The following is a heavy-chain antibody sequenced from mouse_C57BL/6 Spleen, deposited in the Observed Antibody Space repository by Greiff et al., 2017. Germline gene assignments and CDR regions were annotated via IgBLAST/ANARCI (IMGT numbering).Heavy chain of an antibody. CDR2: IHPNSGST. Sequence: QVQLQQPGAELVKPGASVKLSCKASGYSFTSYWMHWVKQRPGQGLEWIGMIHPNSGSTNYNEKFKSKATLTVDKSSSTAYMQLSSQTSEDSAVYYCARGYDYDGWNGYWGQGTTLTVSS. CDR3: ARGYDYDGWNGY. CDR1: GYSFTSYW. V-gene: IGHV1-64*01. J-gene: IGHJ2*01. D-gene: IGHD2-4*01.